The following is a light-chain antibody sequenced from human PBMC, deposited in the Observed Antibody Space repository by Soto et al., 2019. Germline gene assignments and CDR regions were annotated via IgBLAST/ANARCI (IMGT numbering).Light chain of an antibody. Sequence: DIQMTQSPSSLSASVGDRVTIACRASESISYKLNWYRQKPGKVPDLLIYDATGLQSGVPSRFSGSGSGTDFTLTISSLQPEDFATFYCQQSYRSPPTFGQGTKVEVK. CDR3: QQSYRSPPT. CDR1: ESISYK. V-gene: IGKV1-39*01. J-gene: IGKJ1*01. CDR2: DAT.